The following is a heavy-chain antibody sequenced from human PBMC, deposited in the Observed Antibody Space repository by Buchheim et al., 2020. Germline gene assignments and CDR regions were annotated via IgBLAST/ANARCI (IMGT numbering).Heavy chain of an antibody. D-gene: IGHD3-22*01. Sequence: QVQLVESGGGVVQPGRSLRLSCAASGFTFSSYGMHWVRQAPGKGLEWVAVISYDGSNKYYADSVKGRFTISRDNSKNTQYLQMNSLRAEDTAVYYCAKDRHYEGEIDYWGQGTL. CDR2: ISYDGSNK. CDR3: AKDRHYEGEIDY. J-gene: IGHJ4*02. V-gene: IGHV3-30*18. CDR1: GFTFSSYG.